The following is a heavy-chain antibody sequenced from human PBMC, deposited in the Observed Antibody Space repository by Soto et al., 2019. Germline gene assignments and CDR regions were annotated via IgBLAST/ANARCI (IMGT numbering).Heavy chain of an antibody. CDR1: GYTFTSYG. J-gene: IGHJ4*02. CDR2: ISAYNGNT. CDR3: ARDLTRSYLGFDY. V-gene: IGHV1-18*04. D-gene: IGHD1-26*01. Sequence: ASVKVSCKASGYTFTSYGISWVRQAPGQGLEWMGWISAYNGNTNYAQKLQGRVTMTTDTSTSTAYTELRSLRSDDTAVYYCARDLTRSYLGFDYWGQGTLVTVSS.